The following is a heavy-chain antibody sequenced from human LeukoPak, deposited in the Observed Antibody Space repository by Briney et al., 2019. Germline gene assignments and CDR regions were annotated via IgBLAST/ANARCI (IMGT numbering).Heavy chain of an antibody. Sequence: ASVKVSCKASGYTFTGYYMHWVRQAPGKGLEWMGGFDPEDGETIYAQKFQGRVTMTEDTSTDTAYMELSSLRSEDTAVYYCATDPGIAVAGPRGENYWGQGTLVTVSS. D-gene: IGHD6-19*01. V-gene: IGHV1-24*01. CDR3: ATDPGIAVAGPRGENY. J-gene: IGHJ4*02. CDR1: GYTFTGYY. CDR2: FDPEDGET.